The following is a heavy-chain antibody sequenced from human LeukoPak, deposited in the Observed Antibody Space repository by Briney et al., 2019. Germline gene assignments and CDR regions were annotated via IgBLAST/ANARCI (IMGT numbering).Heavy chain of an antibody. J-gene: IGHJ6*02. Sequence: ASVKVSCKASGYTFTTDYMHWVRQAPGQGLEWMGIINPNGGSTNYAEKFQGRVTMTRDTSTSTVYMELRSLRSEDTAVYYCTRGGNYYDSSMDVWGQGTTVTVSS. CDR1: GYTFTTDY. D-gene: IGHD3-22*01. V-gene: IGHV1-46*01. CDR2: INPNGGST. CDR3: TRGGNYYDSSMDV.